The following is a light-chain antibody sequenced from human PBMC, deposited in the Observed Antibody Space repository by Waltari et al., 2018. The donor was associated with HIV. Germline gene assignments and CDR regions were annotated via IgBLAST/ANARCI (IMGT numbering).Light chain of an antibody. CDR2: EVS. Sequence: QSALPQPASVSGSPGQSITISCTGSSSDVGSFNFVSWYQQYPGKAPKLVIFEVSKRPAGVSSRFSGSKSGNTASLTSSGLQAEDEADYHCSSYRRDSTQVFGGGTKLTVL. CDR3: SSYRRDSTQV. V-gene: IGLV2-14*01. CDR1: SSDVGSFNF. J-gene: IGLJ2*01.